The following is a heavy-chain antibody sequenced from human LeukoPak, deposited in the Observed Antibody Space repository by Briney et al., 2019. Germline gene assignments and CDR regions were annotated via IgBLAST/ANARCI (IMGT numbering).Heavy chain of an antibody. V-gene: IGHV3-53*01. CDR3: AAVVTATFFDY. CDR1: GFTVSSNY. Sequence: GGSLRLSCAASGFTVSSNYMSWVRQAPGKGLEWVSGIYSGGSTYYADSVKGRFTISRDNSKNTLYLQMNSLRAEDTAVYYCAAVVTATFFDYWGQGTLVTVSS. CDR2: IYSGGST. J-gene: IGHJ4*02. D-gene: IGHD2-21*02.